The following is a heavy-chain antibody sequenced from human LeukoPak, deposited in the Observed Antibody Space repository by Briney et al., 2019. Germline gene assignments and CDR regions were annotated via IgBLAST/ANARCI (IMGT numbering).Heavy chain of an antibody. J-gene: IGHJ6*02. Sequence: ASVKVSCKASGGTFSSYAISWVRQAPGQGLEWMGGIIPIFGTANYAQKFQGRVTLTADESTSTAYMELSSLRSEDTAVYYCASGDYDYYYYGMDVWGQGTTVTVSS. V-gene: IGHV1-69*13. CDR2: IIPIFGTA. D-gene: IGHD4-17*01. CDR1: GGTFSSYA. CDR3: ASGDYDYYYYGMDV.